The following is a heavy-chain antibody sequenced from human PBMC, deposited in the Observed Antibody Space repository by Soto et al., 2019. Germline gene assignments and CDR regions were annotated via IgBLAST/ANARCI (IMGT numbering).Heavy chain of an antibody. CDR3: ARGPRAPPPHDYGMDV. CDR1: GFTFSSYV. Sequence: EVQLLESGGGLVQPGGSLRISCAASGFTFSSYVRNWVRQAPGKGLEWVSGIRGSGGDTFYADSVKGRFTISRDISKNTLYLQMNSLRAEDTAVYYCARGPRAPPPHDYGMDVWGQGTTVTVSS. J-gene: IGHJ6*02. V-gene: IGHV3-23*01. CDR2: IRGSGGDT.